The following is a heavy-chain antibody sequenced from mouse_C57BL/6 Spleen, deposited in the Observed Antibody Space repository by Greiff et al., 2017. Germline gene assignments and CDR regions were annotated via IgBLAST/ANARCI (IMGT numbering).Heavy chain of an antibody. V-gene: IGHV1-7*01. CDR1: GYTFTRYW. D-gene: IGHD2-4*01. Sequence: VQLQESGAELAKPGASVKLSCKASGYTFTRYWMHWVKQRPGQGLEWIGYINPSSGYTKYNQKFKDKATLTADKSSSTAYMQLSSLTYEDSAVYYCAPDYDGAWFAYWGQGTLVTVSA. CDR3: APDYDGAWFAY. CDR2: INPSSGYT. J-gene: IGHJ3*01.